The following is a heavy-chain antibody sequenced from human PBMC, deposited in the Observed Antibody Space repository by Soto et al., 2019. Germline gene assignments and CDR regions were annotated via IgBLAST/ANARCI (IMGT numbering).Heavy chain of an antibody. CDR1: GYTFTSYA. J-gene: IGHJ4*02. D-gene: IGHD2-15*01. CDR2: INAGNGNT. V-gene: IGHV1-3*01. Sequence: ASVKVSCKASGYTFTSYAMHWVRQAPGQRLEWMGWINAGNGNTKYSQKFQGRVTITRDTSASTAYMELSSLRSEDTAVYYCARDLGVATTFDYWGQGTLVTASS. CDR3: ARDLGVATTFDY.